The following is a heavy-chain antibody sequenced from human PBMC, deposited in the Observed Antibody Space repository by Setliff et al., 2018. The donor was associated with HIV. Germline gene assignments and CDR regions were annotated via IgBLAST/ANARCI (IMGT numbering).Heavy chain of an antibody. D-gene: IGHD3-10*01. V-gene: IGHV3-7*01. Sequence: GGSLRLSCAASGFTFSTFWMSWVRQAPGKGLEWVANIKEEESEKYYVDSVKGRFNISRDNSKKSLYLQMNSLRTEDTAVYFCARGREGSGGKFWYFDLWGRGTLVTVS. J-gene: IGHJ2*01. CDR1: GFTFSTFW. CDR3: ARGREGSGGKFWYFDL. CDR2: IKEEESEK.